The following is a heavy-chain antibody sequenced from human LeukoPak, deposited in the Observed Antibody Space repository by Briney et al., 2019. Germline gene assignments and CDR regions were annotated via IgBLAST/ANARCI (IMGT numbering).Heavy chain of an antibody. CDR1: GGSISRYY. CDR3: ARHGFSGYDTPSLDY. D-gene: IGHD5-12*01. V-gene: IGHV4-59*08. CDR2: IYYSGTT. Sequence: SETLSLTCIVSGGSISRYYWSWIRQPPGKGLEWIAYIYYSGTTNYNPSLKSRVTISVDTSKNQFSLKLSSVTAADTAVYYCARHGFSGYDTPSLDYWGQGTLVTVSS. J-gene: IGHJ4*02.